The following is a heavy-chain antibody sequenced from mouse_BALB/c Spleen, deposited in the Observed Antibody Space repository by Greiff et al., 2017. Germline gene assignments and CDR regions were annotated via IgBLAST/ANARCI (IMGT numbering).Heavy chain of an antibody. J-gene: IGHJ3*01. V-gene: IGHV7-3*02. D-gene: IGHD4-1*01. CDR1: GFTFTDYY. CDR2: IRNKANGYTT. Sequence: EVNLVESGGGLVQPGGSLRLSCATSGFTFTDYYMSWVRQPPGKALEWLGFIRNKANGYTTEYSASVKGRFTISRDNSQSILYLQMNTLRAEDSATYYCARDPTGTWFAYWGQETLVTVSA. CDR3: ARDPTGTWFAY.